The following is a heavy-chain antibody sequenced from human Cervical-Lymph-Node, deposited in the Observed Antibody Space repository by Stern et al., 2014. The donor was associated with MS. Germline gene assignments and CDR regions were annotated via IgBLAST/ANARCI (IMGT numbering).Heavy chain of an antibody. CDR3: ARLKVAFDI. CDR1: GGSISSYY. J-gene: IGHJ3*02. CDR2: IYYSGST. Sequence: VQLEESGPGLVKPSETLSLTCTVSGGSISSYYWSWIRQPPGKGLEWIGYIYYSGSTNYNPSLKSRVTISVDTSKNQFSLKLSSVTAADTAVYYCARLKVAFDIWGQGTMVTVSS. V-gene: IGHV4-59*01.